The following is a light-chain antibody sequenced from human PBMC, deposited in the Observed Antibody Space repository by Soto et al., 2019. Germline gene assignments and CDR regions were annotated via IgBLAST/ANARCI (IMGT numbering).Light chain of an antibody. CDR2: KTS. Sequence: DIHMTQSPSTLSASVGDRVTITCRASQSISSWLAWYQQKPGKAPNLLIYKTSSLESGVASRFSGSGSGTEFTLTISSLQPDDFATYYCQHYNDYSWRFGQGTKVEIK. V-gene: IGKV1-5*03. J-gene: IGKJ1*01. CDR3: QHYNDYSWR. CDR1: QSISSW.